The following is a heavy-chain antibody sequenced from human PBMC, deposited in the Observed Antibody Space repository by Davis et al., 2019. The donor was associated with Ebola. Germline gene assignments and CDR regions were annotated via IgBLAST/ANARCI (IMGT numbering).Heavy chain of an antibody. CDR3: TRSMMRFTTMIVVSWFDP. Sequence: PGGSLRLSCTASGFTFGDYAMSWFRQAPGKGLEWVGFIRSKAYGGTTEYAASVKGRFTISRDDSKSIAYLQMNSLKTEDTAVYYCTRSMMRFTTMIVVSWFDPWGQGTLVTVSS. CDR2: IRSKAYGGTT. CDR1: GFTFGDYA. J-gene: IGHJ5*02. D-gene: IGHD3-22*01. V-gene: IGHV3-49*03.